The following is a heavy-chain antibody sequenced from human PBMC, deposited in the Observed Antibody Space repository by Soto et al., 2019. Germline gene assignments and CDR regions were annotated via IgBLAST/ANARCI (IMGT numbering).Heavy chain of an antibody. V-gene: IGHV3-21*06. CDR3: ARARVYATGPLDF. J-gene: IGHJ4*02. CDR2: ISSSSDYI. D-gene: IGHD6-13*01. CDR1: GFTFTSYT. Sequence: PGGSLRLCCAASGFTFTSYTMNWVRQAPGKGLEWVSSISSSSDYIYYADSMKGRVTISRDNAKNSLFLDMNSLTGEDTAVYYCARARVYATGPLDFWGQGTLVTVSS.